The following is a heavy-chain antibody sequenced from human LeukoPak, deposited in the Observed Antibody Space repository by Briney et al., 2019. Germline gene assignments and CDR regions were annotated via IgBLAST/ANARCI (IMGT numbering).Heavy chain of an antibody. CDR1: GFTFSSYA. V-gene: IGHV3-7*05. J-gene: IGHJ4*02. D-gene: IGHD2/OR15-2a*01. CDR2: IKRDGSEK. CDR3: ARDPGGKIVPGD. Sequence: GVSLRLSCAASGFTFSSYAMSWARQVPGKGLEWVANIKRDGSEKHYVHSVRGRFTISRDNAKNLVYLQMNSLRAEDTAVYYCARDPGGKIVPGDWGQGTLVTVSS.